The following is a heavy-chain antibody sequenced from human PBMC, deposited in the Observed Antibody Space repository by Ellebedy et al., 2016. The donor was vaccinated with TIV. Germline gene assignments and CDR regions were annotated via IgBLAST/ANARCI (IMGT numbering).Heavy chain of an antibody. J-gene: IGHJ4*02. CDR2: IKEDGSEK. D-gene: IGHD2-21*01. V-gene: IGHV3-7*01. CDR3: ARGGGCFGDSCYYADF. CDR1: GFTFSRYW. Sequence: GESLKISCAASGFTFSRYWMSWVRQAPGKGLEWVANIKEDGSEKHYVDSVRGRFTISRDNAKNSLYLQMNSLRAEDTAVYYCARGGGCFGDSCYYADFWGQGTLVTVSS.